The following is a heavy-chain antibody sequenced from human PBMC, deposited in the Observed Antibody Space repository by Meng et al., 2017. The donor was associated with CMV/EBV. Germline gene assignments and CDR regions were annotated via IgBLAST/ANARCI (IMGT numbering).Heavy chain of an antibody. V-gene: IGHV1-46*01. D-gene: IGHD2-2*02. CDR3: AREYSDCSSTSCYTYYGMDV. CDR1: GYTFTSYY. Sequence: ASAQVSCKASGYTFTSYYMLWVRQAPGQGLEWMGIINPSGGSTSYAQKYQGRVTITRDTSTSTVYMGLSSLRSEDTAVYYCAREYSDCSSTSCYTYYGMDVWGQWTTVTVSS. J-gene: IGHJ6*02. CDR2: INPSGGST.